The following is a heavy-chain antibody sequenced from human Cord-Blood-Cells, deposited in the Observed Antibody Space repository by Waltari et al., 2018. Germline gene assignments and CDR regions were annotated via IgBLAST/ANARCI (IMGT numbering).Heavy chain of an antibody. CDR1: GYTFTGYS. J-gene: IGHJ4*02. V-gene: IGHV1-2*02. CDR2: INPNSGGT. Sequence: HVQLVQAGAAVKKPGPSVKVPSKASGYTFTGYSMHWLRQDPGQGLEGRGWINPNSGGTNYAQEFQGRVTMTRDTSISTAYMELSRLEADDTAVYYCARDGIIVGSGWHYWGQGTLVTVSS. CDR3: ARDGIIVGSGWHY. D-gene: IGHD6-19*01.